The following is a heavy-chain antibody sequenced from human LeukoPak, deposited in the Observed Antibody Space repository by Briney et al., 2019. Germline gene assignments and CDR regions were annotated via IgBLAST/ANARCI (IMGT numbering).Heavy chain of an antibody. J-gene: IGHJ5*02. CDR3: ALTGYSSGWTPVNWFDP. CDR2: IIPILGIA. V-gene: IGHV1-69*02. Sequence: ASVKVSCKASGGTFSSYTISWVQQAPGQGLEWMGRIIPILGIANYAQKFQGRVTITADKSTSTAYMELSSLRSEDTAVYYCALTGYSSGWTPVNWFDPWGQGTLVTVSS. D-gene: IGHD6-19*01. CDR1: GGTFSSYT.